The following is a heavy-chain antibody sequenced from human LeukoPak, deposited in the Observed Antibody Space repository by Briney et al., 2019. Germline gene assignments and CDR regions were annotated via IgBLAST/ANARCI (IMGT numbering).Heavy chain of an antibody. CDR2: ISSSSSYT. CDR3: ARQRVGSRYYDSSGYRDWFDP. CDR1: GSTFSDYY. Sequence: GGSLRLSCAASGSTFSDYYMSWIRQAPGKGLEWVSYISSSSSYTNYADSVKGRFTISRDNAKNSLYLQMNSLRAEDTAVYYCARQRVGSRYYDSSGYRDWFDPWGQGTLVTVSS. J-gene: IGHJ5*02. V-gene: IGHV3-11*03. D-gene: IGHD3-22*01.